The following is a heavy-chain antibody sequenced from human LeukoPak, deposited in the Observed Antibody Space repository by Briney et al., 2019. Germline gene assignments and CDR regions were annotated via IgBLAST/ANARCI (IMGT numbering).Heavy chain of an antibody. CDR3: ATRYCTISACRAASYKSFDI. D-gene: IGHD2-8*01. Sequence: GGSLRLSCAASGFTFSSYWMTWVRQAPGKGLEWVANIKEDGGEGYYVDSVKGRFTVSRDNAKNSLYLQLTSLGAEDTAVYYCATRYCTISACRAASYKSFDIWGKGTTVTVSS. CDR2: IKEDGGEG. V-gene: IGHV3-7*01. J-gene: IGHJ6*04. CDR1: GFTFSSYW.